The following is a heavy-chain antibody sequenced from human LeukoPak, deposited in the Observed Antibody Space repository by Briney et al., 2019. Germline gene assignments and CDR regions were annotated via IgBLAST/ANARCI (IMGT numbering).Heavy chain of an antibody. CDR3: AGRTVVFDY. CDR2: IYTSGST. J-gene: IGHJ4*02. V-gene: IGHV4-61*02. Sequence: SQTLSLTSTVSGGSISSGSYYWSWIRQPAGKGLEWIGRIYTSGSTNYNPSLKSRVTISVDTSKNQFSLKLSSVTAADTAVYYCAGRTVVFDYWGQGTLVTVSS. D-gene: IGHD4-23*01. CDR1: GGSISSGSYY.